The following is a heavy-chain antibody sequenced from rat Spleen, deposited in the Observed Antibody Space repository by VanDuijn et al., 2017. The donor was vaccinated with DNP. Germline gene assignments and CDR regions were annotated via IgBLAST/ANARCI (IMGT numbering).Heavy chain of an antibody. J-gene: IGHJ2*01. V-gene: IGHV5-58*01. Sequence: EVQLVETGGGLVQPGGSLKLSCVASGFTFSNSWMYWIRQAPGKGLEWLGSINPDGDTTYYPDSVKGRFTISRDNAKSTLYLQMNSLRSEDMATYYCVRWNSGHFDYWGQGVMVTVSS. CDR1: GFTFSNSW. D-gene: IGHD4-3*01. CDR3: VRWNSGHFDY. CDR2: INPDGDTT.